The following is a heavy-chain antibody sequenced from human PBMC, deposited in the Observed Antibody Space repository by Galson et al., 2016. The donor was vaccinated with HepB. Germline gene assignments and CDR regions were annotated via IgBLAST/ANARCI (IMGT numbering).Heavy chain of an antibody. V-gene: IGHV3-7*03. J-gene: IGHJ1*01. CDR3: ALYYYDSSGFVEYFQQ. Sequence: SLRLSCATSGFTFSSVWISWVRQAPGKGLEWVANIKPDGSEKYYVDSLKSRFTISRDNAKNSLYLQMNRLRAEDTAVYYCALYYYDSSGFVEYFQQWGQGTRVTVSS. CDR2: IKPDGSEK. CDR1: GFTFSSVW. D-gene: IGHD3-22*01.